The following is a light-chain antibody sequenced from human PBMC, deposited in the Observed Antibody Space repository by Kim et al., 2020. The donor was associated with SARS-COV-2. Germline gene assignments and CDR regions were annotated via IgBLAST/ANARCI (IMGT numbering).Light chain of an antibody. V-gene: IGKV3D-20*02. Sequence: SLEPGESDTLAWKDSQRNATYGAGYQHRHGQAPRRLNHDVSTRDSGVTDRFRGRGAGTEFTLTISRVEAEDFAVYYCQQYNISPWTFGPGTKLEI. CDR1: QRNATY. CDR2: DVS. J-gene: IGKJ1*01. CDR3: QQYNISPWT.